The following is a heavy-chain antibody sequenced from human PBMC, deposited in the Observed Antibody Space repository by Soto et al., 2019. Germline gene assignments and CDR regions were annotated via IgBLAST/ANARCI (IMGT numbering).Heavy chain of an antibody. J-gene: IGHJ4*02. CDR2: TYYRSKWYN. V-gene: IGHV6-1*01. CDR3: ARAPAPPEKIAVAGTWYFDY. Sequence: SQTLSLTCAISGDSVSSNSAAWNWIRQSPSRGLEWLGRTYYRSKWYNDYAVSVKSRITINPDTSKNQFSLQLNSVTPEDTAVYYCARAPAPPEKIAVAGTWYFDYWGQGTLVTVSS. D-gene: IGHD6-19*01. CDR1: GDSVSSNSAA.